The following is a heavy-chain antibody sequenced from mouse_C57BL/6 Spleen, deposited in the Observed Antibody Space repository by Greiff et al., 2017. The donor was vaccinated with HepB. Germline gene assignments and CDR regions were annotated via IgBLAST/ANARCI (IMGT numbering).Heavy chain of an antibody. Sequence: EVKLVESGGGLVKPGGSLKLSCAASGFTFSDYGMHWVRQAPEKGLEWVAYISSGSSNIYYADTVKGRFTISRDNAKNTLFLQMTSRRSEDTAMYYCARPGYSNYYYAMDYWGQGTSVTVSS. J-gene: IGHJ4*01. CDR2: ISSGSSNI. CDR1: GFTFSDYG. V-gene: IGHV5-17*01. CDR3: ARPGYSNYYYAMDY. D-gene: IGHD2-5*01.